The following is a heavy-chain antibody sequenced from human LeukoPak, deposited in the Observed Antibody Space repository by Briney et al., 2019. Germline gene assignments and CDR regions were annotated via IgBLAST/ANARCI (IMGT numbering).Heavy chain of an antibody. Sequence: GSLRLSCAASGFTFSSYAMSWVRQAPGKGLEWVSAISGSGGSTYYADSVKGRFTISRDNSKNTLYLQMNSLRAEDTAVYYCAKRNGYSYGPSGSFFDYWGQGTLVTVSS. D-gene: IGHD5-18*01. CDR1: GFTFSSYA. CDR3: AKRNGYSYGPSGSFFDY. J-gene: IGHJ4*02. V-gene: IGHV3-23*01. CDR2: ISGSGGST.